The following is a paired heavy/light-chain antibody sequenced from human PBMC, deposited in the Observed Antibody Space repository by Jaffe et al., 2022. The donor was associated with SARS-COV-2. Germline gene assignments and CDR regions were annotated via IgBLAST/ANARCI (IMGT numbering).Light chain of an antibody. Sequence: TQSPSSLSASVGDRVTITCRASQTISSYLNWYQQKPGKAPKILIYSASNLQDGVPSRFSGTGFGTDFTLTISSLQPEDFATYYCQQSFSTFYTFGQGTKLEVK. CDR3: QQSFSTFYT. CDR2: SAS. CDR1: QTISSY. V-gene: IGKV1-39*01. J-gene: IGKJ2*01.
Heavy chain of an antibody. CDR2: ISGSGGNT. CDR3: AKERRQRVDWFDS. D-gene: IGHD1-1*01. CDR1: GFAFRNSV. V-gene: IGHV3-23*01. Sequence: EEQLLESGGGLVQPGGSLRLACAASGFAFRNSVMSWVRQAPGKGLEWVSTISGSGGNTYYADSVKGRFTISRDNYNNTLYLQMTSLRAGDTAVYFCAKERRQRVDWFDSWGQGRLVTVSS. J-gene: IGHJ5*01.